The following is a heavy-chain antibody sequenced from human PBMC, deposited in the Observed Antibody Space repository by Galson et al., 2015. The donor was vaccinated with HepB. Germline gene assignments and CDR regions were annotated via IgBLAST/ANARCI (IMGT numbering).Heavy chain of an antibody. CDR1: GYTFTSYG. CDR2: ISAYNGNT. J-gene: IGHJ3*02. V-gene: IGHV1-18*01. Sequence: SVKVSCKASGYTFTSYGISWVRQAPGQGLEWMGWISAYNGNTNYAQKLQGRVTMTTDTSTSAAYMELRSLRSDDTAVYYCARDLAVKSYYDFWSVNNDAFDIWGQGTMVTVSS. CDR3: ARDLAVKSYYDFWSVNNDAFDI. D-gene: IGHD3-3*01.